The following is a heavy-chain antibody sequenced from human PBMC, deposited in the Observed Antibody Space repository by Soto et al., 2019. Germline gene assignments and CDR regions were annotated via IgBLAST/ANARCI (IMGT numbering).Heavy chain of an antibody. CDR1: GGTFSSYA. J-gene: IGHJ4*02. D-gene: IGHD7-27*01. CDR2: IIPIFGTA. Sequence: ASVKVSCKASGGTFSSYAISWVRQAPGQGLEWMGGIIPIFGTANYADSVKGRFTISRDNSKSTLYLQVDSLRPEDAAVYYCARDPKTSGGQHWAFNYFDSWGQGTLVTVSS. V-gene: IGHV1-69*05. CDR3: ARDPKTSGGQHWAFNYFDS.